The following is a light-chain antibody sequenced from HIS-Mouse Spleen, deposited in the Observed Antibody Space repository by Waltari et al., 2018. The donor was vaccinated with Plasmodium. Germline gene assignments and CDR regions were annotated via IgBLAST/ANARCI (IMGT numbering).Light chain of an antibody. CDR3: QQYYSYPLT. CDR2: AAS. J-gene: IGKJ4*01. CDR1: QGIRSY. Sequence: AIRMTQSQSSFSASTGDRGTIPCRASQGIRSYLAWYQQKPGKATKLLIYAASTLQSGVPSRFSGSGSGTDFTLTISCLQSEDFATYYCQQYYSYPLTFGGGTKVEIK. V-gene: IGKV1-8*01.